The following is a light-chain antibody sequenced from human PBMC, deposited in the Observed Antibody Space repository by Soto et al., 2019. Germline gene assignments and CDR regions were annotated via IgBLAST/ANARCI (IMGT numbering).Light chain of an antibody. CDR3: TSYVGSNIWV. J-gene: IGLJ7*01. Sequence: QSALTQPPSASGSPGQSVTISCTGTSSDVGAYKYVSWYQQYPGKAPKLMIYEVSKRPSGVPDRFSGSKSGNTASLTVSGHQAEDEADYYCTSYVGSNIWVFGGGTQLTVL. CDR2: EVS. V-gene: IGLV2-8*01. CDR1: SSDVGAYKY.